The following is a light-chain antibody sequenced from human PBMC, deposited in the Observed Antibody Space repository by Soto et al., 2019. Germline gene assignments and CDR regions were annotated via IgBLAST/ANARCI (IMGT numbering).Light chain of an antibody. CDR3: QKYNSWPMYT. CDR1: QSVSSN. CDR2: GAS. V-gene: IGKV3-15*01. J-gene: IGKJ2*01. Sequence: EIVMTQSPATLSVSPGERATLSCRASQSVSSNVAWYQQKTDQAPRLLIYGASTRAPGIPARFSGSGSETEFTLTISSLQSEDFAVYYCQKYNSWPMYTFGQGTNLEIK.